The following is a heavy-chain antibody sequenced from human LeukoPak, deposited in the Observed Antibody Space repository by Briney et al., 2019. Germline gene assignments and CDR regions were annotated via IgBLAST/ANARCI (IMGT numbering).Heavy chain of an antibody. D-gene: IGHD2-15*01. CDR2: IWYDGSIK. CDR1: GFTFSNYG. V-gene: IGHV3-33*01. Sequence: PGRSLRLSRAASGFTFSNYGMHWVRQAPGKGLEWVAVIWYDGSIKYYADSVKGRFSISRDNSKNTLYLQMNSLRAEDTAVYYCARYCSGGTCKLGYYYYGMDVWGQGTTVTVSS. CDR3: ARYCSGGTCKLGYYYYGMDV. J-gene: IGHJ6*02.